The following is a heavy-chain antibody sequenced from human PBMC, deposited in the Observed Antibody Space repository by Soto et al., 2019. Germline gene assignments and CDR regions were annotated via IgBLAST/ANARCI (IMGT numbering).Heavy chain of an antibody. Sequence: LSLTCTVSGGSISSSSYYWGWIRRPPGKGLEWIGSIYYSGSTYYNPSLKSRVTISVDTSKNQFSLKLSSVTAADTAVYYCAKALVVAATSNWFDPWGQGTLVTVSS. CDR2: IYYSGST. J-gene: IGHJ5*02. CDR3: AKALVVAATSNWFDP. V-gene: IGHV4-39*01. D-gene: IGHD2-15*01. CDR1: GGSISSSSYY.